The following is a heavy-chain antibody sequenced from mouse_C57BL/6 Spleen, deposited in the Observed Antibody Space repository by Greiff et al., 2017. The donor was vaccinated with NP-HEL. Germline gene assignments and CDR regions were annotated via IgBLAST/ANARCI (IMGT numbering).Heavy chain of an antibody. CDR1: GYSITSGYY. CDR2: ISYDGSN. D-gene: IGHD1-1*01. Sequence: EVKLMESGPGLVKPSQSLSLTCSVTGYSITSGYYWNWIRQFPGNKLEWMGYISYDGSNNYNPSLKNRISITRDTSKNQFFLKLNSVTTEDTATYYCAIYGSTTGGYFDVWGTGTTVTVSS. V-gene: IGHV3-6*01. J-gene: IGHJ1*03. CDR3: AIYGSTTGGYFDV.